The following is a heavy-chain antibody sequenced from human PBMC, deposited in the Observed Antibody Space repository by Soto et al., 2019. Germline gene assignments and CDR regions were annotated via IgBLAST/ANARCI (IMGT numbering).Heavy chain of an antibody. CDR2: INFRGTT. D-gene: IGHD3-16*01. V-gene: IGHV4-34*01. J-gene: IGHJ5*02. Sequence: SETLSLTCDVHGESLSGYSWSWIRQPPGKGLEWIGEINFRGTTNYHPSLKSRVSMSVDTSKNQISLNMSSVTAADTALYFCTRKLEASIRLVACFSYKWFDTWGPGTLVTVSS. CDR3: TRKLEASIRLVACFSYKWFDT. CDR1: GESLSGYS.